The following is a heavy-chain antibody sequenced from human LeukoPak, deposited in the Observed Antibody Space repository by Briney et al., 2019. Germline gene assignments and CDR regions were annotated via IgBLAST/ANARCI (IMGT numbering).Heavy chain of an antibody. D-gene: IGHD3-3*01. J-gene: IGHJ4*02. Sequence: PSQTLSLTCTVSGGSISSGGYYWSWIRQHPGKGLEWIGYIYYSGSTYYNPSLKSRVTISVDRSKSQFSLKLSSVTAADTAVYYCARASNDFWSGYSLDYWGQGTLVTVSS. V-gene: IGHV4-31*03. CDR3: ARASNDFWSGYSLDY. CDR2: IYYSGST. CDR1: GGSISSGGYY.